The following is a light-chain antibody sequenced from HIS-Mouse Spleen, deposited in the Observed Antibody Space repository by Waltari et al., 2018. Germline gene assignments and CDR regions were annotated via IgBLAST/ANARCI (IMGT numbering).Light chain of an antibody. CDR1: SSDVGGYNY. CDR3: SSYTSSSFNVV. J-gene: IGLJ2*01. V-gene: IGLV2-14*01. CDR2: EVS. Sequence: QSALTQPASVSGSPGQSITISCTGTSSDVGGYNYVSWYQQHPGKAPKLMIYEVSNLPSGVSNRFSGSKSGNTASLTISGLQAEDEADYYCSSYTSSSFNVVFGGGTKLTVL.